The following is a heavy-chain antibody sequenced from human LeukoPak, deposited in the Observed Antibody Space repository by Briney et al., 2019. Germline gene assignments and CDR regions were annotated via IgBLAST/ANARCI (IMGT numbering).Heavy chain of an antibody. CDR2: IWYDGSKE. CDR1: GFTFSDYA. J-gene: IGHJ4*02. V-gene: IGHV3-33*01. Sequence: GGSLRLSCAASGFTFSDYAFHWVRQVPGKGLEWVAVIWYDGSKEYYSDSTKGRVTISRDNSKDTVYLHMDSLRAEDTAIYYCARDGADYGDYAVYFAYWGQGALVTVSS. D-gene: IGHD4-17*01. CDR3: ARDGADYGDYAVYFAY.